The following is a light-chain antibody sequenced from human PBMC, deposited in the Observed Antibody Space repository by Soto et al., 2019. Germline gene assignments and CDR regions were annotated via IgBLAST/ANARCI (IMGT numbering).Light chain of an antibody. CDR1: QSVLHSSNKKNY. CDR3: QQNYTTPPYT. CDR2: WSS. Sequence: DIVMTQSPDSLAVSLGERATINCKSRQSVLHSSNKKNYLAWYQHKPVHPPKLLIYWSSTRESGVPDRFSGSGPGTAFPLTISSLLAEAVAVYYCQQNYTTPPYTFGQGTKLEIK. V-gene: IGKV4-1*01. J-gene: IGKJ2*01.